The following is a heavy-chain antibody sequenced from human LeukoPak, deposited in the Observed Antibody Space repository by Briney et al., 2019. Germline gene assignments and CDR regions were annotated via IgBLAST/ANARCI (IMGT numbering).Heavy chain of an antibody. CDR3: ARGRPGSGWGTLGFDI. Sequence: GGSLKLSCAASGFTFRTHDMHWVRQATGKGLEWVSGTGTTGDTYYPGSVKGRFTISREDGKNSLYLQMNSLRVGDTAVYFCARGRPGSGWGTLGFDIWGQGTMVTVSS. D-gene: IGHD6-19*01. J-gene: IGHJ3*02. V-gene: IGHV3-13*01. CDR2: TGTTGDT. CDR1: GFTFRTHD.